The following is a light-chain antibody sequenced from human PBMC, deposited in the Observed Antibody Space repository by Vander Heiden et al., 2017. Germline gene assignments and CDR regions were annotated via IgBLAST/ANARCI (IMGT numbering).Light chain of an antibody. CDR1: NLGSKS. V-gene: IGLV3-21*02. CDR2: DDS. Sequence: SYVLTQPPSVSVAPGQTARITCGGNNLGSKSVHWYQQKPGPAPVLVVYDDSDRPSGIPERFSGSNSGNTATLTTSRVEAGEEADYYCQVWDSSSDRVVFGGGTKLTVL. CDR3: QVWDSSSDRVV. J-gene: IGLJ2*01.